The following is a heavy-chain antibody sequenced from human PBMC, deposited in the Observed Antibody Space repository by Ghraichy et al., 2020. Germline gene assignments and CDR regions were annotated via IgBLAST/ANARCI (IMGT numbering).Heavy chain of an antibody. V-gene: IGHV3-30*18. J-gene: IGHJ6*02. CDR2: ISYDGSNK. D-gene: IGHD2-2*01. Sequence: LNISCAASGFTFSSYGMHWVRQAPGKGLEWVAVISYDGSNKYYADSVKGRFTISRDNSKNTLYLQMNSLRAEDTAVYYCAKDLPAAPYYGMDVWGQGTTVTVSS. CDR1: GFTFSSYG. CDR3: AKDLPAAPYYGMDV.